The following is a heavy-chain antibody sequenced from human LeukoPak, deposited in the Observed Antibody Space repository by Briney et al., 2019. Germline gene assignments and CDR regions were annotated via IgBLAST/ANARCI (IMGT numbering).Heavy chain of an antibody. CDR3: ARMDLDGGDSIGFDS. D-gene: IGHD2-21*02. J-gene: IGHJ5*01. V-gene: IGHV1-2*02. CDR2: INPDIGDA. CDR1: GYTFTGFF. Sequence: ASVKVSCKASGYTFTGFFMHWVRQAPGQGLEWMGWINPDIGDAYYAQKFQGRVTMTRDRSINTAYMELSRLTSDDTAVYYCARMDLDGGDSIGFDSWGQGTLVTVSS.